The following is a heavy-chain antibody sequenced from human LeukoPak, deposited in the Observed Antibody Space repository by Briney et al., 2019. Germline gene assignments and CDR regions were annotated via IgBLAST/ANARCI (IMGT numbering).Heavy chain of an antibody. CDR1: GFTFSTYG. D-gene: IGHD3-22*01. CDR3: ARDLLNYYDSSGSFDY. V-gene: IGHV3-48*03. J-gene: IGHJ4*02. Sequence: GGSLRLSCAASGFTFSTYGMNWVRQAPGKGLEWVSYISSTSSTIYYADSVKGRFTISRDNAKNSLYLQMNSLRAEDTAVYYCARDLLNYYDSSGSFDYWGQGNLVTVSS. CDR2: ISSTSSTI.